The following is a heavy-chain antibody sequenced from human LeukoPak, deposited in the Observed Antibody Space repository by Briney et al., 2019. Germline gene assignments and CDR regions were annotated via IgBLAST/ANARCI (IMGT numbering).Heavy chain of an antibody. CDR1: GFTFSSYD. D-gene: IGHD3-10*01. Sequence: GGSLRLSCAASGFTFSSYDMHWVRQATGKGLEWVSAIGTAGDTYYPGSVKGRFTISRENAKNSLYLQMNSLRAGDTAVYYCARGMYGSGSYGVDYWGQGTLVTVSS. CDR2: IGTAGDT. CDR3: ARGMYGSGSYGVDY. J-gene: IGHJ4*02. V-gene: IGHV3-13*01.